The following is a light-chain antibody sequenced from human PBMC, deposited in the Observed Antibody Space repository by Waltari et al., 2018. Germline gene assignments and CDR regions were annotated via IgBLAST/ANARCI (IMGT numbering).Light chain of an antibody. Sequence: QSVLTQPPSASGTPGQRVTIPCSGSSSNIGPNYVYWYQQLPGTAPKLFIYRKNQRPSEVPDRFSGSKSGTSASLAISGLRSEDEADYYCVAWDDSLSGRVFGGGTKVTVL. CDR3: VAWDDSLSGRV. CDR1: SSNIGPNY. V-gene: IGLV1-47*01. J-gene: IGLJ3*02. CDR2: RKN.